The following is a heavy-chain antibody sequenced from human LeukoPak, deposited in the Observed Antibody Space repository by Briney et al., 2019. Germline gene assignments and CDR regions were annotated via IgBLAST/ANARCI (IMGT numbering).Heavy chain of an antibody. CDR2: IYYSGST. D-gene: IGHD1-7*01. CDR3: ARLELGDAFGI. V-gene: IGHV4-61*05. Sequence: SETLSLTCTVSGGSISSSSYYWGWIRQPPGKGLEWIGYIYYSGSTNYNPSLKSRVTISVDTSKNQFSLKLSSVTAADTAVYYCARLELGDAFGIWGQGTMVTVSS. CDR1: GGSISSSSYY. J-gene: IGHJ3*02.